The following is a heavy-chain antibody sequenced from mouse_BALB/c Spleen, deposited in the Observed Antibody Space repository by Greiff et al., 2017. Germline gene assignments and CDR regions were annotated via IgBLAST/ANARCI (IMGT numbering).Heavy chain of an antibody. Sequence: QVQLQQSGAELVRPGTSVKVSCKASGYAFTNYLIEWVKQRPGQGLEWIGVINPGSGGTNYNEKFKGKATLTADKSSSTAYMQLSSLTSDDSAVYFCARGVTTVVATGYFDYWGQGTTLTVSS. J-gene: IGHJ2*01. D-gene: IGHD1-1*01. V-gene: IGHV1-54*01. CDR1: GYAFTNYL. CDR3: ARGVTTVVATGYFDY. CDR2: INPGSGGT.